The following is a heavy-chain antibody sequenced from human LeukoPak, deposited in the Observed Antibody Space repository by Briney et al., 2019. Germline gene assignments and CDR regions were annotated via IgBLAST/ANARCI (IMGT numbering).Heavy chain of an antibody. CDR2: MSNDGINK. D-gene: IGHD2-2*01. V-gene: IGHV3-30-3*01. J-gene: IGHJ4*02. CDR3: ARDPVSSALQINSDF. CDR1: GFTFSSYA. Sequence: HPGGSLRLSCAASGFTFSSYAMHWVRQAPGKGLEWVAVMSNDGINKYYAGSVKGRFTISRDNSKNTLFLQMNSLRPEDTAVYYCARDPVSSALQINSDFWGQGALVTVSS.